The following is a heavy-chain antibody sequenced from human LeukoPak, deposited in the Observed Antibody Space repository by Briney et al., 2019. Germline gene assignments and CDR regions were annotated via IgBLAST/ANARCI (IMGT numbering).Heavy chain of an antibody. CDR1: GFTFDDYA. J-gene: IGHJ3*02. CDR3: ARSGYRYGADALDI. Sequence: LRLSCVASGFTFDDYAMHWVRLPPGKGLEWIGYIYYSGSTNYKPSLKSRVTISVDTSKNQFSLKLSSVTAADTAVYYCARSGYRYGADALDIWGQGTMVTVSS. CDR2: IYYSGST. D-gene: IGHD5-18*01. V-gene: IGHV4-59*01.